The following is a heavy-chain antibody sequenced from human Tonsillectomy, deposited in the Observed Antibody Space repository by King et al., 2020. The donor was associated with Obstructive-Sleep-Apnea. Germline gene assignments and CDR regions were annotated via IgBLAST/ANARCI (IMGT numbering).Heavy chain of an antibody. CDR2: IYSGGST. D-gene: IGHD6-13*01. V-gene: IGHV3-66*01. CDR1: GFTVSSNY. J-gene: IGHJ4*02. Sequence: EVQLVESGGGLVQPGGSLRLSCAASGFTVSSNYMSWVRQAPGKGLEWVSVIYSGGSTYYADSVKGRFTISRDNSKNTLYLQMNSLRAEDTAVYYCARDLLDHSGSAAGIFFCYWGQGTLVTVSS. CDR3: ARDLLDHSGSAAGIFFCY.